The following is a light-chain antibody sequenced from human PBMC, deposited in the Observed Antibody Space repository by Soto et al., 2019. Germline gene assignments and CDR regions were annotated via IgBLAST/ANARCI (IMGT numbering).Light chain of an antibody. Sequence: DIQMTQSPSSLSASVGARVPITCRAGETVTDYLNWYQHKPGKAPKLLIYSASTLQPGVPSRFSGSGSGTDFTLTINSLQPDDIATYYCQNYDSAPITFGQGTRLEIK. CDR1: ETVTDY. CDR2: SAS. V-gene: IGKV1-27*01. CDR3: QNYDSAPIT. J-gene: IGKJ5*01.